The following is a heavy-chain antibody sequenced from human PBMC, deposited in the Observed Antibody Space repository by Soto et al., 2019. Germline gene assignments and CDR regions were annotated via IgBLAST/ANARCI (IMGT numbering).Heavy chain of an antibody. CDR2: IQNVGPT. V-gene: IGHV3-66*02. CDR3: AKDLLGQQLVNNWFDP. D-gene: IGHD6-13*01. J-gene: IGHJ5*02. CDR1: GFTVSSKY. Sequence: PGGSLRLSCAASGFTVSSKYMSWVRQAPGKGLEWVSLIQNVGPTYYADSVKGRFTISRDNSKNTLELQMNSLRAEDTAVYYCAKDLLGQQLVNNWFDPWGQGTLVTVSS.